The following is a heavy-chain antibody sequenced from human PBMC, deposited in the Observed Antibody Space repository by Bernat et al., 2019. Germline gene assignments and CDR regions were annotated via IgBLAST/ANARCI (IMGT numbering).Heavy chain of an antibody. CDR2: ILSDGVKK. D-gene: IGHD2-2*01. J-gene: IGHJ4*02. Sequence: VQLVESGGGLVKPGGSLRLSCAASGFTFSSYSMNWVRQAPGKGLEWVTIILSDGVKKYYADSVKGRFTISRDNSKKTLYLQMNSLRAEDTAVYYCAREGGYAPEVSFDYWGQGTLVTVSS. V-gene: IGHV3-30*03. CDR3: AREGGYAPEVSFDY. CDR1: GFTFSSYS.